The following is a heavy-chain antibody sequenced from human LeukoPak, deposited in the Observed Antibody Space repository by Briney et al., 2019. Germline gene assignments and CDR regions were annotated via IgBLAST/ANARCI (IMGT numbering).Heavy chain of an antibody. D-gene: IGHD2-2*02. J-gene: IGHJ5*02. CDR3: ARDSGRVVPAAIGVWFDP. Sequence: SVKVSCKASGGIFSGYAISWVRQAPGQGLEWMGRIIPILGIANYAQKFQGRVTITADKSTSTAYMELSSLRSEDTAVYYCARDSGRVVPAAIGVWFDPWGQGTLVTVSS. CDR1: GGIFSGYA. V-gene: IGHV1-69*04. CDR2: IIPILGIA.